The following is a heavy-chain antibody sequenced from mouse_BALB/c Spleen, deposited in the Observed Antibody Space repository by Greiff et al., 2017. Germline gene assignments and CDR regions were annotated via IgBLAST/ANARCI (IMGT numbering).Heavy chain of an antibody. CDR3: ARRDGNYDYYAMDY. CDR2: INPGSGGT. CDR1: GYAFTNYL. J-gene: IGHJ4*01. D-gene: IGHD2-1*01. Sequence: VHLVESGAELVRPGTSVKVSCKASGYAFTNYLIEWVKQRPGQGLEWIGVINPGSGGTNYNEKFKGKATLTADKSSSTAYMQLSSLTSDDSAVYFCARRDGNYDYYAMDYWGQGTSVTVSS. V-gene: IGHV1-54*01.